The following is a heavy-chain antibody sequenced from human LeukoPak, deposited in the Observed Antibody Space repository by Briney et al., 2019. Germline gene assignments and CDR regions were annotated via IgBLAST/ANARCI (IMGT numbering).Heavy chain of an antibody. CDR2: INHSGST. CDR1: GFTFSSYS. Sequence: GSLRLSCAASGFTFSSYSMNWVRQPPGKGLEWIGEINHSGSTNYNPSLKSRVTISVDTSKNQFSLKLSSVTAADTAMYYCARGPSITIFGVVIGLDYWGQGTLVTVSS. D-gene: IGHD3-3*01. CDR3: ARGPSITIFGVVIGLDY. V-gene: IGHV4-34*01. J-gene: IGHJ4*02.